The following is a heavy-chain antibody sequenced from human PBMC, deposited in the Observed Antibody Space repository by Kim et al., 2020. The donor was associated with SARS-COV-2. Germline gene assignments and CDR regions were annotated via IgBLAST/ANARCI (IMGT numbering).Heavy chain of an antibody. CDR1: GGTFSSYA. CDR2: IIPIFGTA. V-gene: IGHV1-69*13. D-gene: IGHD3-10*01. Sequence: SVKVSCKASGGTFSSYAISWVRQAPGQGLEWMGGIIPIFGTANYAQKFQGRVTITADESTSTAYMELSSLRSEDTAVYYCASTVPSRITMVREINDWGQGTLVTVAS. J-gene: IGHJ4*02. CDR3: ASTVPSRITMVREIND.